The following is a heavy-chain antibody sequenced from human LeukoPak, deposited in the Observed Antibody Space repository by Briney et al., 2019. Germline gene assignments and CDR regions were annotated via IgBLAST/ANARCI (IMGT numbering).Heavy chain of an antibody. CDR1: GASISPHY. CDR3: ARESGSGYSSG. CDR2: VYYNGLT. Sequence: PSETLSLTCTVSGASISPHYWTWIRQAPGRGLEWIGYVYYNGLTSYNASLRSRLILSVDTAKNQFSLKLSSVTAADTAVYYCARESGSGYSSGWGQGTLVTVSS. J-gene: IGHJ4*02. D-gene: IGHD6-19*01. V-gene: IGHV4-59*11.